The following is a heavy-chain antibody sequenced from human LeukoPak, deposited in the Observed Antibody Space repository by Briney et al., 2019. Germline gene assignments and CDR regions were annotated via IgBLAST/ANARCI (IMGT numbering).Heavy chain of an antibody. D-gene: IGHD6-13*01. CDR3: ASANRYSSSWYTYYYYYYMDV. Sequence: ASVKVSCKASGYTFTSYAMNWVRQAPGQALEWMGWINTNTWNPTYAQGFTGRFVFSLDTSVSTAYLQISSLKAEDTAVYYCASANRYSSSWYTYYYYYYMDVWGKGTTVTVSS. CDR1: GYTFTSYA. CDR2: INTNTWNP. J-gene: IGHJ6*03. V-gene: IGHV7-4-1*02.